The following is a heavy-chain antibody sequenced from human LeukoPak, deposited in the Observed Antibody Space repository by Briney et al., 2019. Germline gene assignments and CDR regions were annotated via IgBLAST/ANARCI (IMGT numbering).Heavy chain of an antibody. CDR3: ARGGDYYDSSGYYPPDY. J-gene: IGHJ4*02. CDR1: GGSISSGGYS. D-gene: IGHD3-22*01. CDR2: IYHSGST. V-gene: IGHV4-30-2*01. Sequence: SETLSLTCAVSGGSISSGGYSWSWIRQPPGKGLEWIGYIYHSGSTYYNPSLKSRVTISVDGSKNQFSLKLSSVTAADTAVYYCARGGDYYDSSGYYPPDYWGQGTLVTVSS.